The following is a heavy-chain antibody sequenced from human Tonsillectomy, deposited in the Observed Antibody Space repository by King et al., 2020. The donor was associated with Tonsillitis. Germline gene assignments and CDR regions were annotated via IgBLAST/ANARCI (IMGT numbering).Heavy chain of an antibody. CDR3: LIWPGVEAFDI. CDR1: GFIFSGYW. V-gene: IGHV3-7*03. CDR2: IKEDGSVK. Sequence: VQLVESGGGSVQPGGSLRLSCAASGFIFSGYWMSWVRQAPGKGLEWVANIKEDGSVKYYVDSVKGRFSISRDNAKNSLYLQMNSLRAEDTAVYYCLIWPGVEAFDIWGQGTMVTVSS. D-gene: IGHD3/OR15-3a*01. J-gene: IGHJ3*02.